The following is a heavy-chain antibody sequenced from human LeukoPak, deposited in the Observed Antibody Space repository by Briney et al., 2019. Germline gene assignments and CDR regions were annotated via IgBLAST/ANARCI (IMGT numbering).Heavy chain of an antibody. Sequence: PGRSLRLSCAASGFTVSNKYMSWVRQAPGRGLEWVSVIYSGGSTYYPDSVKGRFSISRDKSKNTLYLQMNSLRAEDTALYYCAREMYCSGGSCYGDAFDIWGQGTMVTVSS. V-gene: IGHV3-66*01. J-gene: IGHJ3*02. CDR2: IYSGGST. D-gene: IGHD2-15*01. CDR1: GFTVSNKY. CDR3: AREMYCSGGSCYGDAFDI.